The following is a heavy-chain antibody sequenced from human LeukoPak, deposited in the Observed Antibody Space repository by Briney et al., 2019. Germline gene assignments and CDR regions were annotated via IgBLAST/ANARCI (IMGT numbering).Heavy chain of an antibody. Sequence: SETLSLTCTVSGGSISSGDYYWSWIRQPPGKGLEWIGEINHSGSTNYNPSLKSRVTISVDTSKNQFSLKLSSVTAADTAVYYCARAGGDYWGQGTLVTVSS. D-gene: IGHD1-26*01. CDR3: ARAGGDY. V-gene: IGHV4-39*07. CDR1: GGSISSGDYY. CDR2: INHSGST. J-gene: IGHJ4*02.